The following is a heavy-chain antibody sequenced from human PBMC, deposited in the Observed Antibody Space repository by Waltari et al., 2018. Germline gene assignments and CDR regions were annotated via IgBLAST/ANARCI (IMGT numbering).Heavy chain of an antibody. J-gene: IGHJ3*01. CDR1: GGSISNYY. D-gene: IGHD6-19*01. CDR2: IYYLGST. Sequence: VQLQESGPGLMKPSETLSLTCTVSGGSISNYYWSWIRQPPGKGLEWIGYIYYLGSTNYNPSLKSRVTISVDTSKNQFSLKLSSVTAADTAVYYCARDLIAVTGPDAFDVWGQGTMVTVSS. V-gene: IGHV4-59*01. CDR3: ARDLIAVTGPDAFDV.